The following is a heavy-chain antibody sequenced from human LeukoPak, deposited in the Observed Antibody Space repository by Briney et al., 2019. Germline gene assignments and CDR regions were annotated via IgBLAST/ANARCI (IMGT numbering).Heavy chain of an antibody. V-gene: IGHV1-69*13. CDR2: IIPIFGTA. Sequence: ASVKVSCKASGGTFSSYAISWVRQAPGHGLEWMGGIIPIFGTANYAQKFQGRVTITADESTSTAYMELSSLRSEDTAVYYCASTGPTYYYDSSGYYWGQGTLVTVFS. CDR3: ASTGPTYYYDSSGYY. CDR1: GGTFSSYA. J-gene: IGHJ4*02. D-gene: IGHD3-22*01.